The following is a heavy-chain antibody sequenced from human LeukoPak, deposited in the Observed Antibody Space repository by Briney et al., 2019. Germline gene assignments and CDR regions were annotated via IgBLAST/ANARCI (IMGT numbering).Heavy chain of an antibody. CDR1: GYTFTSYG. CDR3: ARAYSSSWYEVPYNWFDP. CDR2: ISAYNGNT. D-gene: IGHD6-13*01. J-gene: IGHJ5*02. Sequence: ASVKVSCKASGYTFTSYGISWVRQAPGQGLEWMGWISAYNGNTNYAQKLQGRVTMTTDTSTSTAYMELRSLRSDDTAVYYCARAYSSSWYEVPYNWFDPWGQGTLVTVSS. V-gene: IGHV1-18*01.